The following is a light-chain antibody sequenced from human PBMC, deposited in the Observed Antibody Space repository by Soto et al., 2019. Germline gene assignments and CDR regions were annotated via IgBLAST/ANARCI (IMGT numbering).Light chain of an antibody. CDR1: QSISSW. J-gene: IGKJ1*01. Sequence: DIQITQSPSTLSASVGDRVTLNCRASQSISSWLAWYQQKPGKAPKLLIYDASSLESGVPSRFSGSGSGTEFTLTISSLQPDDFATYYCQQYNSYWTFGQGTKVDI. CDR2: DAS. CDR3: QQYNSYWT. V-gene: IGKV1-5*01.